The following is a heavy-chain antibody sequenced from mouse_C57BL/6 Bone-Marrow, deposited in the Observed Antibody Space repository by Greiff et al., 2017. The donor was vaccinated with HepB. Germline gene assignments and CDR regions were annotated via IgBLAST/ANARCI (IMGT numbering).Heavy chain of an antibody. CDR3: TTVYYYGSSFWYFDV. J-gene: IGHJ1*03. CDR2: IDPENGDT. D-gene: IGHD1-1*01. V-gene: IGHV14-4*01. Sequence: EVKLVESGAELVRPGASVKLSCTASGFNIKDDYMHWVKQRPEQGLEWIGWIDPENGDTEYASKFQGKATITADTSSNTAYLQLSSLTSDDTAVYYCTTVYYYGSSFWYFDVWGTGTTVTVSS. CDR1: GFNIKDDY.